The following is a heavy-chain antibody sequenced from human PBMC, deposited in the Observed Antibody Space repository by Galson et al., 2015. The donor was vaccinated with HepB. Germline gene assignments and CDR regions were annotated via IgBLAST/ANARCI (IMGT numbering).Heavy chain of an antibody. D-gene: IGHD6-19*01. J-gene: IGHJ4*02. Sequence: SVKVSCKASGGTFRSYAISWVRQAPGQGLEWMGGITAIFGTANYAQKFRGRITITADESTSTVYMELNSLRGEDTAVYYCAKELSTGVTGTSFYWGQGTLVTVSS. V-gene: IGHV1-69*13. CDR1: GGTFRSYA. CDR3: AKELSTGVTGTSFY. CDR2: ITAIFGTA.